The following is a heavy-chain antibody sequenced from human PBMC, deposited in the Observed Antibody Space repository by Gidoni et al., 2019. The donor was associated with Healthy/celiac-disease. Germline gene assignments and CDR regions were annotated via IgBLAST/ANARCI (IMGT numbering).Heavy chain of an antibody. CDR3: ARRSMATIGYFDY. V-gene: IGHV4-39*01. Sequence: QLQLQESGPGLVKPSETLSLTCTVPGGSISSSSYYWGWIRQPPGKGLEWIGSIYYSGSTYYNPSLKSRVTISVDTSKNQFSLKLSSVTAADTAVYYCARRSMATIGYFDYWGQGTLVTVSS. CDR2: IYYSGST. CDR1: GGSISSSSYY. J-gene: IGHJ4*02. D-gene: IGHD5-12*01.